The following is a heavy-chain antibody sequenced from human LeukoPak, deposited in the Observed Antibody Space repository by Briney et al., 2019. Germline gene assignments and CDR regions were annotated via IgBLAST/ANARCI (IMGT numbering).Heavy chain of an antibody. V-gene: IGHV3-74*01. Sequence: GGSLRLSCAASGFTFRSYWMHWVRQAPWKGLVWVSRINIDGSSGSYADSVEGRFTISRDNAKNTVYLQMNSLRTEDTALYYCAKDTAREGELSLHSYYYYYGMDVWGQGTTVTGSS. CDR2: INIDGSSG. CDR3: AKDTAREGELSLHSYYYYYGMDV. CDR1: GFTFRSYW. D-gene: IGHD3-16*02. J-gene: IGHJ6*02.